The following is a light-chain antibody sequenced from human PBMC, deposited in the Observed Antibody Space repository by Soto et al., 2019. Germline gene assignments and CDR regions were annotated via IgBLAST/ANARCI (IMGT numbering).Light chain of an antibody. V-gene: IGLV2-11*01. J-gene: IGLJ3*02. CDR1: SSDVGGYNY. Sequence: QSVLTQPRSVSGSPGQSVTISCTGTSSDVGGYNYVSWYQQHPGKAPKLMIYDVSKRPSGVPDRFSGSKSGNTASLTISGLQAEDEADYYCCSCAGTYTSVSGGGTKLTVL. CDR3: CSCAGTYTSV. CDR2: DVS.